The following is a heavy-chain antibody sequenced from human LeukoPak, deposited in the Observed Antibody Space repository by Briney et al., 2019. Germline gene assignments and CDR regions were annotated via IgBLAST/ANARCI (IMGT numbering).Heavy chain of an antibody. CDR2: IIPIFGTA. CDR1: GGTFSSYA. D-gene: IGHD2-2*02. V-gene: IGHV1-69*13. J-gene: IGHJ6*02. Sequence: ASVKVSCKASGGTFSSYAISWVRQAPGQGLEWMGGIIPIFGTANYAQKFQGRVTITADESKSTAYMELSSLRSEDTAVYYCASPRYCSSTSCYNYGMDVWGQGTTVTVSS. CDR3: ASPRYCSSTSCYNYGMDV.